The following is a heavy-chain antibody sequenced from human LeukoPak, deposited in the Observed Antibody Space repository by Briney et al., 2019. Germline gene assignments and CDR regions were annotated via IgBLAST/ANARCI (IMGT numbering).Heavy chain of an antibody. CDR3: AKSSYYDSSGYYREYYFDY. CDR1: GFTFSSYS. Sequence: GGSLRLSCAASGFTFSSYSMNWARQAPGKGLEWVSAISGGGGSTHYADSVKGRFTISRDNSKNTLYLQMSSLRAGDTAVYYCAKSSYYDSSGYYREYYFDYWGQGTLVTVSS. CDR2: ISGGGGST. J-gene: IGHJ4*02. V-gene: IGHV3-23*01. D-gene: IGHD3-22*01.